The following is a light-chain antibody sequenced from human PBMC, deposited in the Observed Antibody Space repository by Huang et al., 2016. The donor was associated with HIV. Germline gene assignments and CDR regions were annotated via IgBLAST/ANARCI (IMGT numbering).Light chain of an antibody. CDR3: QQRSNWPPFT. CDR1: QDINTQ. J-gene: IGKJ3*01. V-gene: IGKV3-11*01. CDR2: DAS. Sequence: EILLTQSPATLSSSPGARATLSCRASQDINTQLSWYQQKPGRSPRLLLYDASTRSTDIPARFSGSGSGTDFTLTIYNLQPEDFAIYFCQQRSNWPPFTFGPGTRLDI.